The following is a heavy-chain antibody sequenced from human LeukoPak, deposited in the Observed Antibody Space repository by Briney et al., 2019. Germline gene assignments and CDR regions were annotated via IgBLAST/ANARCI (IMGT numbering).Heavy chain of an antibody. Sequence: GGSLRLSCAASGFTFSSYWMSWVRQAPGKGLEWVANIKQDGSEKYYVDSVKGRFTISRDNAKNSLYLQMNSLRAEDTAVYYCARTAVVVVAATDDAFGIWGQGTMVTVSS. CDR3: ARTAVVVVAATDDAFGI. V-gene: IGHV3-7*03. D-gene: IGHD2-15*01. CDR1: GFTFSSYW. CDR2: IKQDGSEK. J-gene: IGHJ3*02.